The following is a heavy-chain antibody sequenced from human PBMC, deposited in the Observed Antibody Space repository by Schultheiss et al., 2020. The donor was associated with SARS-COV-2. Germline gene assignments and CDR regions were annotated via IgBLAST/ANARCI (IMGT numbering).Heavy chain of an antibody. Sequence: GESLKISCAASGFTFSSYAMHWVRQAPGKGLEWVAVISYDGSNKYYADSVKGRFTISRDNSKNTLYLQMNSLRAEDTAVYYCAKEEQQPYFDYWGQGTLVTVSS. CDR1: GFTFSSYA. CDR3: AKEEQQPYFDY. J-gene: IGHJ4*02. V-gene: IGHV3-30*07. D-gene: IGHD6-13*01. CDR2: ISYDGSNK.